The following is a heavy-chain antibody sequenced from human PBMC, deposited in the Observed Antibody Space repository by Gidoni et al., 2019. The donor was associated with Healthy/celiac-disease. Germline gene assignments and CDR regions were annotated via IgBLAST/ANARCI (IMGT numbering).Heavy chain of an antibody. Sequence: QVQLVESGGGVVQPGRSLRLPLAASGFPFISSALHWVRQAPGKGLEWVAVISYDGSNKYYADSVKGRFTISRDNSKNTLYLQMNSLRAEDTAVYYCARDYRPESYYDFWSGYYRGAFDIWGQGTMVTVSS. CDR3: ARDYRPESYYDFWSGYYRGAFDI. CDR2: ISYDGSNK. CDR1: GFPFISSA. V-gene: IGHV3-30-3*01. D-gene: IGHD3-3*01. J-gene: IGHJ3*02.